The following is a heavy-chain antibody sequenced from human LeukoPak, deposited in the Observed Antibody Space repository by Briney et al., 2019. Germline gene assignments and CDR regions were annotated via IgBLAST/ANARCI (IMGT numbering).Heavy chain of an antibody. Sequence: SETLSLTCTVSGGSISSYYWSWIRQPPGKGLERIGYIYYSGSTNYNPSLKSRVTISVDTSKNQFSLKLSSVTAADTAVYYCARAAPWFDPWGQGTLVTVSS. CDR3: ARAAPWFDP. V-gene: IGHV4-59*13. CDR1: GGSISSYY. CDR2: IYYSGST. J-gene: IGHJ5*02.